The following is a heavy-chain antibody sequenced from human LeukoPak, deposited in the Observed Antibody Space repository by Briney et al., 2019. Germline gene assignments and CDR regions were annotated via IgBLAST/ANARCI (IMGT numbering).Heavy chain of an antibody. J-gene: IGHJ4*02. D-gene: IGHD6-19*01. CDR1: GDSISPYY. CDR3: SRGGGQWLIPDFDY. CDR2: VSAGGTT. Sequence: SSETLSLTCTVSGDSISPYYWSWIRQSAEKGLQWIGRVSAGGTTDYNPSLKSRVTMSVDTSKTQFSLKMTSVTAADTAVYYCSRGGGQWLIPDFDYWGQGLPVIVSS. V-gene: IGHV4-4*07.